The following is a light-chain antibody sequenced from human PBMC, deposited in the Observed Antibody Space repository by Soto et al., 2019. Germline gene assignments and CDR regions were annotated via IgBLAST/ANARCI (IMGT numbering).Light chain of an antibody. Sequence: EIVMTQSPATLSVSPGERATLSCRASQSVSSNLAWYQQKPGQAPRLLIYGASTRATGIPARFSGSGSGTEFILTISSLQSEDFAVYYCQQYNNWLPLTFGGGTKVEIK. J-gene: IGKJ4*01. CDR3: QQYNNWLPLT. CDR2: GAS. CDR1: QSVSSN. V-gene: IGKV3-15*01.